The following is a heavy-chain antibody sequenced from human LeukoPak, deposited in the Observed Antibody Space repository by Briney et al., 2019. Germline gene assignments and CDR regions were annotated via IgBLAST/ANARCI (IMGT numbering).Heavy chain of an antibody. CDR1: GFTFSRYG. CDR2: IANDGKDK. CDR3: AREYYDFWSGYLDY. Sequence: PGGSLRLSCAASGFTFSRYGLHWVRQAPGKGLEWVAVIANDGKDKKYADSVKGRFTISRDNSKNTLYLQMNSLRAEDTAVYYCAREYYDFWSGYLDYWGQGTLVTVSS. J-gene: IGHJ4*02. V-gene: IGHV3-30*03. D-gene: IGHD3-3*01.